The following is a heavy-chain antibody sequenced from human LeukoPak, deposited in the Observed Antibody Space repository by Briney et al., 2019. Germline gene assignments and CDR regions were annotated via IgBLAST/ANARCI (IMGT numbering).Heavy chain of an antibody. CDR3: ARRYSSSWYSSGNWFDP. D-gene: IGHD6-13*01. J-gene: IGHJ5*02. CDR1: GYTFTSYG. CDR2: ISAYNGNT. Sequence: GASVKVSCKASGYTFTSYGISWVRQAPGQGLEWMGWISAYNGNTNYAQKLQGRVTMTTDTSTSTAYMELRSLRSDDTAVYYCARRYSSSWYSSGNWFDPWGQGTLVTVSS. V-gene: IGHV1-18*01.